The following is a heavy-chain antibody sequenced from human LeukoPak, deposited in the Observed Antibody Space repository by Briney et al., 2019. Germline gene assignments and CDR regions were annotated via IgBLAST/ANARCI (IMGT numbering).Heavy chain of an antibody. V-gene: IGHV3-7*01. CDR3: ARGMSYYNIYFDY. CDR2: INQDGSEK. CDR1: GFTFGTYW. D-gene: IGHD1-26*01. J-gene: IGHJ4*02. Sequence: PWGSLRLSCAASGFTFGTYWMNWVRRAPGKGLEWVANINQDGSEKYYVDSVKGRFTISRDNAKNSLYLQMNSLRAEDTAVYYCARGMSYYNIYFDYWGQGTLVTVSS.